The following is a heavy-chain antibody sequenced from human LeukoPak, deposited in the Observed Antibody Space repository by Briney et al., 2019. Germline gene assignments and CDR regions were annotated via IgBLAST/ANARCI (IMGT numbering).Heavy chain of an antibody. V-gene: IGHV3-23*01. D-gene: IGHD6-13*01. Sequence: GGSLRLSCAASGFTFSSYAMSWVAQAPGKGREGVSAISGSGGSTYYADSVKGRFTISRDNSKNTLYLQMNSLRAEDTAVYYCARFPYSSSFISLDWGQGTLVTVSS. CDR1: GFTFSSYA. CDR3: ARFPYSSSFISLD. CDR2: ISGSGGST. J-gene: IGHJ4*02.